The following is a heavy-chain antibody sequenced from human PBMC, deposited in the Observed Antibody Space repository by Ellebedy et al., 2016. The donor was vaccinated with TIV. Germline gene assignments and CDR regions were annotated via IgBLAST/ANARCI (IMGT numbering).Heavy chain of an antibody. J-gene: IGHJ4*02. CDR2: ISSSGST. CDR3: AGLALSYDFWGA. D-gene: IGHD3-3*01. Sequence: MPSETLSLTCTVFGGSINSRGYYWSWVRQRPGKGLDWIGHISSSGSTNYTPSLRSRVSISLDTSKNRFSLELTSVTAADTAVYYCAGLALSYDFWGAWGRGTLVTVSS. CDR1: GGSINSRGYY. V-gene: IGHV4-31*03.